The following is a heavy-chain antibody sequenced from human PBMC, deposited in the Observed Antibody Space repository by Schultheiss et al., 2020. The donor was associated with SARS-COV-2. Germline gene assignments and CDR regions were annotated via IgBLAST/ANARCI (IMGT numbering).Heavy chain of an antibody. V-gene: IGHV2-5*08. D-gene: IGHD3-10*01. CDR1: GGSISSSYW. J-gene: IGHJ3*02. CDR2: IYWDDDK. CDR3: ARTPHYYAFDI. Sequence: QTLSLTCPVSGGSISSSYWSWIRQPPGKALEWLALIYWDDDKRYSPSLKSRLTISKDTSKNQVVLTMTNMDPVDTATYYCARTPHYYAFDIWGQGTMVTVSS.